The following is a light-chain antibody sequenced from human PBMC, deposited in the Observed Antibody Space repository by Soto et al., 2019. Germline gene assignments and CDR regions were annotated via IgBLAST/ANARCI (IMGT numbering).Light chain of an antibody. V-gene: IGLV2-11*01. J-gene: IGLJ2*01. CDR1: STDVGGYNY. CDR2: DVS. Sequence: QSVLTQPRSVSGSPGQSVTISCTGTSTDVGGYNYVSWYQQYPGKAPKLMISDVSERPSGVPDRLSGSKSGNTASLTISGLQAEDEADYYCCSYAGTYTLVFGGGTQLTVL. CDR3: CSYAGTYTLV.